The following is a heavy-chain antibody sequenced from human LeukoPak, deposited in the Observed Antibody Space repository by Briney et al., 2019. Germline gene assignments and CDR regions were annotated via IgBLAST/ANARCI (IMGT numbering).Heavy chain of an antibody. Sequence: GASVKVSCKASGGTFSSYDISWVRQAPGQGLEWMGGIIPIFGTANYAQKFQGRVTITADKSTSTAYMELSSLRSEDTAVYYCARERGTLAVAGDAVDIWGQGTMVTVSS. J-gene: IGHJ3*02. CDR1: GGTFSSYD. D-gene: IGHD6-19*01. CDR2: IIPIFGTA. CDR3: ARERGTLAVAGDAVDI. V-gene: IGHV1-69*06.